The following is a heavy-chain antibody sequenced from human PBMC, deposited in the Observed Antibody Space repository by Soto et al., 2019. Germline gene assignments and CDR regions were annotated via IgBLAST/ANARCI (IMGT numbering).Heavy chain of an antibody. CDR1: GGSISSYY. CDR2: IYYSGST. D-gene: IGHD5-18*01. CDR3: ARIRGYSYGFNYYYYGMDV. Sequence: PETLSLTCTVSGGSISSYYWSWIRQPPGKGLEWIGYIYYSGSTNYNPSLKSRVTISVDTSKNQFSLKLSSVTAADTAVYYCARIRGYSYGFNYYYYGMDVWGQGTTVTVSS. V-gene: IGHV4-59*01. J-gene: IGHJ6*02.